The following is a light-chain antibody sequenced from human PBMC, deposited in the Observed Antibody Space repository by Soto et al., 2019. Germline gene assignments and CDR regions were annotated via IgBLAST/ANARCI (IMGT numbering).Light chain of an antibody. Sequence: QPVLTQSPSASASLGASVKLTCTLSSGHSSYAIAWHQQQQEKGPRYLMKINRDGSHSKGDGIPDRFSVSSSGAERYLTISSLQSEDEADYYCQTWGTGTRGVFGGGTKLTVL. CDR2: INRDGSH. CDR3: QTWGTGTRGV. V-gene: IGLV4-69*01. CDR1: SGHSSYA. J-gene: IGLJ3*02.